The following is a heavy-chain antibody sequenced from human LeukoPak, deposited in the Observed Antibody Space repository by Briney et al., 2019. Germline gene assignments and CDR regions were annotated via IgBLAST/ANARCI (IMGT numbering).Heavy chain of an antibody. V-gene: IGHV3-23*01. CDR2: IRKRVVRP. Sequence: GGSLRPSCAASGFTLTINNMTGVGQAPGKGPNWAPGIRKRVVRPTTADSVKGRFIISRDNPKNTLYLQMSSLRAEDTAVYFCAKRGIVIRSFIIGGFHTAAYYFDAWGRGALVTVSS. CDR1: GFTLTINN. D-gene: IGHD3-16*01. J-gene: IGHJ4*02. CDR3: AKRGIVIRSFIIGGFHTAAYYFDA.